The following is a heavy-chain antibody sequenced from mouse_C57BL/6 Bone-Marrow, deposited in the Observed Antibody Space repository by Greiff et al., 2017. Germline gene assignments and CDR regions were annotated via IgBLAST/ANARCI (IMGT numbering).Heavy chain of an antibody. J-gene: IGHJ3*01. CDR2: INPNNGGT. V-gene: IGHV1-18*01. Sequence: VQLQQSGPELVKPGASVKIPCKASGYTFTDYNMDWVKQSHGKSLEWIGDINPNNGGTIYNQKFKGKATLTVDKSSSTAYMELRSLTSEDTAVYYCARSRIYYDYDGGFAYWGQGTLVTVSA. CDR3: ARSRIYYDYDGGFAY. D-gene: IGHD2-4*01. CDR1: GYTFTDYN.